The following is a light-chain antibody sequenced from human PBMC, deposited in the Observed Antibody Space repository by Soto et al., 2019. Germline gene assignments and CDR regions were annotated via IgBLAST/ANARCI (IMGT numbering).Light chain of an antibody. CDR2: DVS. V-gene: IGLV2-14*01. CDR3: SSYTSSSTLGGV. CDR1: SSDVGGYNY. Sequence: QSVLTQPASVSGSPGQSITVSCTGTSSDVGGYNYVSWYQQHPGKAPKLMIYDVSNRPSGVSNRFSGSKSGNTASLTISGLQAEAEADYYCSSYTSSSTLGGVFGTGTKVTV. J-gene: IGLJ1*01.